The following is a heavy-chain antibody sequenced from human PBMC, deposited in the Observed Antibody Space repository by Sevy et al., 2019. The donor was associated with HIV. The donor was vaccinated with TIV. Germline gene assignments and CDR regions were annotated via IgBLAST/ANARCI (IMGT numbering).Heavy chain of an antibody. CDR3: ARATTGYYDYVWGSYRLDAFDI. V-gene: IGHV4-30-4*01. CDR1: GGSISSGDYY. Sequence: SETLSLTCTVSGGSISSGDYYWSWIRQPPGKGLEWIGYIYYSGSTYYNPSLKSRVTISVDTSKNQFSLKRGSVTAADTAVYYCARATTGYYDYVWGSYRLDAFDIWGQGTMVTVSS. D-gene: IGHD3-16*02. CDR2: IYYSGST. J-gene: IGHJ3*02.